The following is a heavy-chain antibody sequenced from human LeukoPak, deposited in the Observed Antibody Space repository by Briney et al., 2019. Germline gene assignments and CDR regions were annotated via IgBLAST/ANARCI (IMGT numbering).Heavy chain of an antibody. D-gene: IGHD3-22*01. V-gene: IGHV3-23*01. CDR3: AKRGVVIRVILVGFHKEAYYFDS. CDR1: GITLSNYG. CDR2: ISDSGGRT. Sequence: PGGTLRLSCAVSGITLSNYGMSWVRQAPGKGLEWVAGISDSGGRTNYAGSVKGRFTISRDNPKNTLYLQMNSPRAEDTAVYFCAKRGVVIRVILVGFHKEAYYFDSWGQGALVTVSS. J-gene: IGHJ4*02.